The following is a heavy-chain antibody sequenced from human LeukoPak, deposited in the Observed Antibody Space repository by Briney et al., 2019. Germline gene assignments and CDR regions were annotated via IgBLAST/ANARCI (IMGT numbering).Heavy chain of an antibody. CDR2: ISYDGSNT. D-gene: IGHD6-13*01. CDR1: GFTFSSHG. J-gene: IGHJ4*02. V-gene: IGHV3-30*03. Sequence: GSLRLSCAASGFTFSSHGMHWVRQAPGKGLEWVAVISYDGSNTYYADSVKGRFTISRDNYKNTLYLQMNSLRAQDTAVYYCARGYLSSTRTDYFDYWGQGTLVTVSS. CDR3: ARGYLSSTRTDYFDY.